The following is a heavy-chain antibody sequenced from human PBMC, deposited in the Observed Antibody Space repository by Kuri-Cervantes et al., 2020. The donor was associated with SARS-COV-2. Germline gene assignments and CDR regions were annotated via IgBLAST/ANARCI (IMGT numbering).Heavy chain of an antibody. CDR3: ARARIMVWYDSCAPYYFDY. CDR2: ISYEGRNK. CDR1: GFTFSTYN. Sequence: GRSLRLSCVASGFTFSTYNMNWVRQAPGKGLEWVAVISYEGRNKYYADSVKGRFNISRDNSKNTLYLQMNSLRAEDKAVYYCARARIMVWYDSCAPYYFDYWGQGTLVTVSS. J-gene: IGHJ4*02. D-gene: IGHD3-22*01. V-gene: IGHV3-30*01.